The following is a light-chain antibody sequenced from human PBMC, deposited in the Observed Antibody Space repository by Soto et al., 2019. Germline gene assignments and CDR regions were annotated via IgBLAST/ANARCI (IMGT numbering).Light chain of an antibody. CDR2: DAS. CDR3: SSFTSSNTYV. V-gene: IGLV2-14*01. J-gene: IGLJ1*01. CDR1: SSDVGGYNY. Sequence: QSVLTQPASVSGSPGQSIAISCTGTSSDVGGYNYVSWYQQHPGKAPKLMIYDASNRPSGVSNRFSGSKSGNTASLTISGLQAEDDADYYCSSFTSSNTYVFGTGTKLTVL.